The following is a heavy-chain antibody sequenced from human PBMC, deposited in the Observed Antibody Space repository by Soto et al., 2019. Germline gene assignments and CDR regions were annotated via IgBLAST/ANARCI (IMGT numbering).Heavy chain of an antibody. Sequence: QVQLQESGPGLVKPSETLSLTCTVSGGSISSYYWSWIRQPPGKGLEWIGYIYYSRSTNYNPSLKSRVTISVDTSKNQFSLKLSSVTAADTAVYYCARNSGHLDYWGQGTQVTVSS. D-gene: IGHD6-19*01. CDR3: ARNSGHLDY. CDR2: IYYSRST. CDR1: GGSISSYY. V-gene: IGHV4-59*08. J-gene: IGHJ4*02.